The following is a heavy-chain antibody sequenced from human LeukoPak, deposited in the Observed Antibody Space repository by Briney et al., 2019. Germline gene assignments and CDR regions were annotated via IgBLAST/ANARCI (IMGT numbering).Heavy chain of an antibody. CDR1: GYTFTTYG. CDR2: ISAYNGNT. V-gene: IGHV1-18*01. D-gene: IGHD1-26*01. CDR3: ARDMSGSYSTRFDP. J-gene: IGHJ5*02. Sequence: GASVKVSCKASGYTFTTYGINWVRQAPGRGLEGMGWISAYNGNTNYAQRFQGRVTMTTDTSTSTAYMELRSLRSDDTAVYYCARDMSGSYSTRFDPWGQGTLVTVSS.